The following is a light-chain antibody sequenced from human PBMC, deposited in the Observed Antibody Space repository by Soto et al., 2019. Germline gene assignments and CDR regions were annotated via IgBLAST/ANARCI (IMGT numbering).Light chain of an antibody. CDR3: NQRNKRPPIT. CDR1: QSIGRY. V-gene: IGKV3-11*02. CDR2: DAS. Sequence: DNALTQSPAILSLSPGDTATISCRASQSIGRYLAWYQQKPGKAPRLVIYDASNRATGVPDRFSGSGSGRDFTLSISNLDPEDFAIYYSNQRNKRPPITFGQGTR. J-gene: IGKJ5*01.